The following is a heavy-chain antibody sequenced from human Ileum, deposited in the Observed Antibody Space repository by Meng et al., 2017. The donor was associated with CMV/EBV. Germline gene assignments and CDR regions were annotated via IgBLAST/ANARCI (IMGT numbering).Heavy chain of an antibody. D-gene: IGHD5-24*01. CDR1: EFTFSSYW. J-gene: IGHJ4*02. V-gene: IGHV3-74*01. CDR2: INGVGSSI. CDR3: ARVADGYGNFDY. Sequence: GESLKISCAASEFTFSSYWMHWVRQAPGKGLVWLSRINGVGSSISYADFVKGRFTISRDNVKNTLYLQMNSLRAEDAAVYFCARVADGYGNFDYWGQGTLVTVSS.